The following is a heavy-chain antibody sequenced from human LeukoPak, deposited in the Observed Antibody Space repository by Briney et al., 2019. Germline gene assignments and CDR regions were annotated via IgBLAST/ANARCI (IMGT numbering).Heavy chain of an antibody. CDR1: GGSISSGSYY. CDR2: IYTSGST. Sequence: SQTLSLTCTVSGGSISSGSYYWSWIRRPAGKGLEWIGRIYTSGSTNYNPSLKSRVTISVDTSKNQFSLKLSSVTAADTAVYYCASSPDCGGDCYTTFDYWGQGTLVTVSP. J-gene: IGHJ4*02. D-gene: IGHD2-21*02. V-gene: IGHV4-61*02. CDR3: ASSPDCGGDCYTTFDY.